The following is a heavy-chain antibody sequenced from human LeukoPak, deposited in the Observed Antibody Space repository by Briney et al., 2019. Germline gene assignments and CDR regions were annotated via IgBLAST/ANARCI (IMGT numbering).Heavy chain of an antibody. J-gene: IGHJ6*02. Sequence: PGGSLRLSCAASGFTFSSYAMSWVRQAPXXXLEWVSAISGSGGSTYYADSVKGRFTISRDNSKSTLYLQMNSLRAEDTALYYCAKDGRYYFYYYYGMDVWGQGTTVTVSS. CDR3: AKDGRYYFYYYYGMDV. CDR1: GFTFSSYA. CDR2: ISGSGGST. D-gene: IGHD3-10*01. V-gene: IGHV3-23*01.